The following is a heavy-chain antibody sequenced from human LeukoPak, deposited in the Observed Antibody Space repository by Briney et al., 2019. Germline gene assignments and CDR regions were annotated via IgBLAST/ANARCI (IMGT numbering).Heavy chain of an antibody. V-gene: IGHV3-13*04. Sequence: GGSLRLSCAASGFTLTTYDMHWVRQSTGKGLEWVSAISIAGDTFYAGSVKGRFTISRDSAKNSLYLQMNSLRVGDTAVYYCARGGYGSTWYVFDSRGQGTLVTVSS. CDR1: GFTLTTYD. CDR3: ARGGYGSTWYVFDS. D-gene: IGHD6-13*01. CDR2: ISIAGDT. J-gene: IGHJ4*02.